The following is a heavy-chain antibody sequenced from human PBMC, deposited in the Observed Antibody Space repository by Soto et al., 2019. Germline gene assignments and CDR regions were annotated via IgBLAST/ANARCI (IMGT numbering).Heavy chain of an antibody. CDR2: IRSKAYGGTT. CDR1: GFTFGDYA. D-gene: IGHD6-13*01. J-gene: IGHJ6*02. Sequence: PGGSLRLSCTTSGFTFGDYAMSWSRQAPGKGLEWVGVIRSKAYGGTTDYAASVKGRFTISRDDSKSIAYLQMNSLKSEDTGVYYCTKYTYTSRYAYYGMDVWGHGTTVTV. V-gene: IGHV3-49*03. CDR3: TKYTYTSRYAYYGMDV.